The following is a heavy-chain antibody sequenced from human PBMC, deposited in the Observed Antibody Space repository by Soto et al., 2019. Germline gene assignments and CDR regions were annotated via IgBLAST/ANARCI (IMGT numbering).Heavy chain of an antibody. Sequence: QVQLVESGGGVVQPGRSLRLSCAASGFTFSSYAMHWVRQAPGKGLEWVAVNSYDGSNKYYADSVKGRFTISRDNSKNTLYLQMNSLRAEDAAVYYCARETSGSYYPGYLDYWGQGTLVTVSS. V-gene: IGHV3-30-3*01. CDR2: NSYDGSNK. J-gene: IGHJ4*02. CDR3: ARETSGSYYPGYLDY. D-gene: IGHD1-26*01. CDR1: GFTFSSYA.